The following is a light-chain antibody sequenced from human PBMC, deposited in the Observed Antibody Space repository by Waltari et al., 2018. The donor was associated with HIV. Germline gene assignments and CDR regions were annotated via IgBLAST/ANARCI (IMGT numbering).Light chain of an antibody. CDR1: SANIGRNS. V-gene: IGLV1-47*01. CDR2: KDN. CDR3: AAWDVSLRGLV. Sequence: QAALTQPPSASGTPGQRVTISCSGGSANIGRNSVSWFQQVPGTAPKPLIYKDNQRPSGVPDRFSASKSGTSAPLAISGLRSEDEADYYCAAWDVSLRGLVFGGGTKLTVL. J-gene: IGLJ2*01.